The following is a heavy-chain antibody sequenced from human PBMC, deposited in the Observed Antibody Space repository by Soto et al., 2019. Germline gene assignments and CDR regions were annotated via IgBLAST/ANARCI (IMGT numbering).Heavy chain of an antibody. D-gene: IGHD4-17*01. CDR1: GGTFSSYT. CDR2: IIPILGIA. J-gene: IGHJ5*02. Sequence: QVQLVQSGAEVKKPGSSVKVSCKASGGTFSSYTISWVRQAPGQGLEWMGRIIPILGIANYAQKFQGRVTITADKSTSTAYRELSSLRSEDTAVYYCARGATVTTLGWRFDPWGQGTLVTVSS. V-gene: IGHV1-69*02. CDR3: ARGATVTTLGWRFDP.